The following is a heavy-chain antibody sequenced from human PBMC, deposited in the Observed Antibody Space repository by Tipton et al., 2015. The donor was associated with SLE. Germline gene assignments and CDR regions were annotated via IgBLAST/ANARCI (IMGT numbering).Heavy chain of an antibody. D-gene: IGHD2-2*02. Sequence: SLRLSCADSGFTFSSYGMHWVRQAPGKGLEWVAVISYDGSNKYYADSVKGRFTISRDNSKNTLYLQMNSLRVEDTAVYFCAKDPSYCSSTSCYMGGYFDYWGQGTLVTVSS. CDR1: GFTFSSYG. V-gene: IGHV3-30*18. CDR3: AKDPSYCSSTSCYMGGYFDY. J-gene: IGHJ4*02. CDR2: ISYDGSNK.